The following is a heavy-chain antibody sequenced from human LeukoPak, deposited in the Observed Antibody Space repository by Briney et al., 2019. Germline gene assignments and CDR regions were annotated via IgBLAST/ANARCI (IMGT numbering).Heavy chain of an antibody. CDR1: GGTFSSYA. Sequence: GASVKVSCKASGGTFSSYAISWVRQAPGQGLEWMGRIIPILGIANYAQKFQGRVTITADKSTSTAYMKLSSLRSEDTAVYYCATQYYYDSSGYYWALDYWGQGTLVTVSS. CDR3: ATQYYYDSSGYYWALDY. J-gene: IGHJ4*02. D-gene: IGHD3-22*01. V-gene: IGHV1-69*04. CDR2: IIPILGIA.